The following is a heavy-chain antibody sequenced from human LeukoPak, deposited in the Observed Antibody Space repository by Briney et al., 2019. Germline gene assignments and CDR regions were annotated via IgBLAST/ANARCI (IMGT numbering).Heavy chain of an antibody. CDR3: AKLLYYWELADY. Sequence: GGSLRLSCAASGFTFSDYYMSWIRQAPGRGLEWVSYISSSGSTIYYADSVKGRFTISRDNSKNTLYLQMNSLRAEDTAVYYCAKLLYYWELADYWGQGTLVTVSS. CDR1: GFTFSDYY. J-gene: IGHJ4*02. CDR2: ISSSGSTI. D-gene: IGHD1-26*01. V-gene: IGHV3-11*04.